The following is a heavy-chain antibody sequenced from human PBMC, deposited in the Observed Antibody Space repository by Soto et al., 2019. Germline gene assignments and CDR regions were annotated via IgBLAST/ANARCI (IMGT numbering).Heavy chain of an antibody. CDR1: GYTFTGYY. V-gene: IGHV1-2*02. J-gene: IGHJ6*02. Sequence: GASVKVSCKASGYTFTGYYMHWVRQAPGQGLEWMGWINPNSGGTNYAQKFQGRVTMTRDTSISTAYMELSRLRSDDTAVYYCARRGGDDGGGDCYSSPYYYYGMDVWGQGTTVTVSS. D-gene: IGHD2-21*02. CDR3: ARRGGDDGGGDCYSSPYYYYGMDV. CDR2: INPNSGGT.